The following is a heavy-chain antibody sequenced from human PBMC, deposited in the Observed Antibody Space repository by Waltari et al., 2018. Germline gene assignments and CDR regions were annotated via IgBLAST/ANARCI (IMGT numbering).Heavy chain of an antibody. CDR1: GGTFSSYA. J-gene: IGHJ6*03. CDR2: IFPTLGTA. Sequence: QVQLVQSGAEVKKPGSSVKVSCKASGGTFSSYAISWVRQAPGQGLEWMGGIFPTLGTANYAQKFQGRVTITADESTSTAYMELSSLRSEDTAVYYCARAGDDYGAYYMDVWGKGTTVTVSS. CDR3: ARAGDDYGAYYMDV. D-gene: IGHD4-17*01. V-gene: IGHV1-69*12.